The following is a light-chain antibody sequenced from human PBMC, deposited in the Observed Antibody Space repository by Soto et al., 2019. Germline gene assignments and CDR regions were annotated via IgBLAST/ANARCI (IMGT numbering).Light chain of an antibody. CDR2: GAS. CDR1: QKFSNY. J-gene: IGKJ5*01. V-gene: IGKV1-39*01. CDR3: QQSYGSPIT. Sequence: DIQMTQSPSSLSASVGDRVTITCRASQKFSNYLNWYQQKPGKAPKLLISGASNLQSGVPSRFTGSGSETYFTLTITSLQPEDVATYYCQQSYGSPITFGQGTRLEIK.